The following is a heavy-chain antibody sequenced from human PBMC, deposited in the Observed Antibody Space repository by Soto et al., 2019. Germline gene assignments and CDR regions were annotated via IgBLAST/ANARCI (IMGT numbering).Heavy chain of an antibody. CDR2: ISYVGSNK. J-gene: IGHJ6*02. CDR1: GFTFSSYG. D-gene: IGHD3-22*01. V-gene: IGHV3-30*18. Sequence: PGGSLRLSCAASGFTFSSYGMHWVRQAPGKGLEWVEVISYVGSNKYYAYSVKGRFTISRDNSKNMLYLQMNSLRAEDTAVYYCAKDAGSSGYYYFPYYGMDVWGQGTTVTVSS. CDR3: AKDAGSSGYYYFPYYGMDV.